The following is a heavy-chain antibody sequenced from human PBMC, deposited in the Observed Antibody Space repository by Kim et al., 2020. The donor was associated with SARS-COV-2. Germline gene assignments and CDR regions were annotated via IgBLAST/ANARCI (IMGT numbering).Heavy chain of an antibody. CDR3: ARLVATIRYNWFDP. CDR1: GGSISSSSYY. Sequence: SETLSLTCTVSGGSISSSSYYWGWIRQPPGKGLEWIGSIYYSGSTYYNPSLKSRVTISVDTSKNQFSLKLSSVTAADTAVYYCARLVATIRYNWFDPWGQGTLVTVSS. D-gene: IGHD5-12*01. J-gene: IGHJ5*02. CDR2: IYYSGST. V-gene: IGHV4-39*01.